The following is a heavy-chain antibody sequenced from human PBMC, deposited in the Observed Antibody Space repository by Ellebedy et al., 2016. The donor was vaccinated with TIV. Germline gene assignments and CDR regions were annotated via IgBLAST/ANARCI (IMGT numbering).Heavy chain of an antibody. D-gene: IGHD3-22*01. CDR1: GFTFSSYA. Sequence: GESLKISXAASGFTFSSYAMHWVRQAPGKGLEWVAVISYDGSNKYYADSVKGRFTISRDNSKNTLYLQMNSLRAEDTAVYYCARDRHYYDSSGQGYYFDYWGQGTLVTVSS. J-gene: IGHJ4*02. CDR2: ISYDGSNK. V-gene: IGHV3-30-3*01. CDR3: ARDRHYYDSSGQGYYFDY.